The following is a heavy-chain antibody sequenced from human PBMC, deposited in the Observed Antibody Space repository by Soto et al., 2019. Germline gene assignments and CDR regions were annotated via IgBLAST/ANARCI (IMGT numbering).Heavy chain of an antibody. D-gene: IGHD2-15*01. Sequence: QVQLVQSGAEVKKPGASVKISCKASGYTFTRYTMNWVRQAPGQRLEWMGWINPDNGNTKSSQKFQDRVIITRDTSASTAYMDLSSLRSEYTAVYYCARGIATCQLDPWGQGTLVTVSS. CDR1: GYTFTRYT. V-gene: IGHV1-3*01. CDR3: ARGIATCQLDP. CDR2: INPDNGNT. J-gene: IGHJ5*02.